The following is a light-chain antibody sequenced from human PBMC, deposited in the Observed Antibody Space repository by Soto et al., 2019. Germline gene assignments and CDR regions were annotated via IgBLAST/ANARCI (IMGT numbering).Light chain of an antibody. J-gene: IGKJ5*01. CDR2: DAS. V-gene: IGKV1-33*01. CDR1: QNINNY. CDR3: QQYENLPT. Sequence: DIQITQSPSSLSASVGDRVTSTFQASQNINNYLNWYQQKPGRAPKLLIYDASNLEAGVPSRFRGSGSGTDFTFTISRLQPEDIATYYCQQYENLPTFGQGTRLEI.